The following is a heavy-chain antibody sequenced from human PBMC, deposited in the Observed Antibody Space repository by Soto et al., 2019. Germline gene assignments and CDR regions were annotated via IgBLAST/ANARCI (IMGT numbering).Heavy chain of an antibody. D-gene: IGHD3-22*01. CDR2: IYSGGST. Sequence: SCAASGFTVSSNYMSWVRQAPGKGLEWVSVIYSGGSTYYADSVKGRFTISRDNSKNTLYLQMNSLRAEDTAVYYCASLYSSGYYANDYWGQGTLVTVSS. V-gene: IGHV3-53*01. J-gene: IGHJ4*02. CDR1: GFTVSSNY. CDR3: ASLYSSGYYANDY.